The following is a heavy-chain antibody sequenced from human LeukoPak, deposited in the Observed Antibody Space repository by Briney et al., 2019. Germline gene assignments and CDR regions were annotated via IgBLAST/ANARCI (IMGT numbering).Heavy chain of an antibody. D-gene: IGHD3-22*01. J-gene: IGHJ4*02. CDR3: ARARLDYYDSSGYPPYFDY. CDR2: IYYSGST. CDR1: GGSISSYY. Sequence: SETLSLTCTVSGGSISSYYWSWIRQPPGKGLEWIGYIYYSGSTNYNPSLKSRVTISVDTSKNQFSLKLSSVTAADTAVCYCARARLDYYDSSGYPPYFDYWGQGTLVTVSS. V-gene: IGHV4-59*01.